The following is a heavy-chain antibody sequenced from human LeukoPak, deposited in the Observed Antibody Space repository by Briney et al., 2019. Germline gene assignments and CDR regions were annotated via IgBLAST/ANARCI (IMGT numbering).Heavy chain of an antibody. CDR3: ARDQTAGGWYKSYYYYYGMDV. CDR2: INPSGGST. J-gene: IGHJ6*02. CDR1: GYTFTSYY. V-gene: IGHV1-46*01. D-gene: IGHD6-19*01. Sequence: ASVKVSCKASGYTFTSYYMHWVRQAPGQGLEWMGIINPSGGSTSYAQKFQGRVTMTRDTPTSTVYMELSSLRSEDTAVYYCARDQTAGGWYKSYYYYYGMDVWGQGTTVTVSS.